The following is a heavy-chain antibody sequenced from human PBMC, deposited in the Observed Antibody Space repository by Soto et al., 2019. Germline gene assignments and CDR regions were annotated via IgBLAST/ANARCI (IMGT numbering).Heavy chain of an antibody. CDR3: ARGVDYYYYYMDV. V-gene: IGHV3-21*01. CDR2: ISSSSSYI. J-gene: IGHJ6*03. Sequence: EVQLVESGGGLVQPGGSLRLSCAASGFTFSSYSMNWVRQAPGKGLEWVSSISSSSSYIYYADSVKGRFTISRDNAKNTLYLQMNSLGAEDTAVYYCARGVDYYYYYMDVWGQGTTVTVSS. D-gene: IGHD3-3*01. CDR1: GFTFSSYS.